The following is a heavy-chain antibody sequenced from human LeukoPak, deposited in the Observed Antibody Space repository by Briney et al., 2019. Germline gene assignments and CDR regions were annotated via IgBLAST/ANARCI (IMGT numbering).Heavy chain of an antibody. Sequence: SETLSLTCAVYGGSFSGYYWSWIRQPPGKGLEWIGSIYYSGSTYYNPSLKSRVTMSVDTSKNQFSLKLSSVTAVDTAVYYCAREAAGIAAAVGNWFDPWGQGTLVTVSS. J-gene: IGHJ5*02. V-gene: IGHV4-34*01. CDR3: AREAAGIAAAVGNWFDP. CDR2: IYYSGST. D-gene: IGHD6-13*01. CDR1: GGSFSGYY.